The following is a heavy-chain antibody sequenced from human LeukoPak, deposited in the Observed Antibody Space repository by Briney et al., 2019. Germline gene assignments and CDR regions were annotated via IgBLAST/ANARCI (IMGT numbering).Heavy chain of an antibody. Sequence: GGSLRLSCAASGFTFSSYGMHWVRQAPGKGLEWVAVIWYDGSKEYYADSVKGRFTISRDNSKNTLYLQMNSLRAGDTAVYYCARDYYDSSGYYFGAFDIWGQGTMVTVSS. J-gene: IGHJ3*02. CDR2: IWYDGSKE. CDR1: GFTFSSYG. CDR3: ARDYYDSSGYYFGAFDI. V-gene: IGHV3-33*01. D-gene: IGHD3-22*01.